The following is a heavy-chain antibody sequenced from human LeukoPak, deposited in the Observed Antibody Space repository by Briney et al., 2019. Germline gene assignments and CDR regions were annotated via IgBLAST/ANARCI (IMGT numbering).Heavy chain of an antibody. CDR1: GFTVSSNY. CDR3: ARGLAAAGLYFDY. D-gene: IGHD6-13*01. J-gene: IGHJ4*02. V-gene: IGHV3-53*01. CDR2: AYTGGST. Sequence: PGGSLRLSCAASGFTVSSNYMTWVRQAPGKGLEWVSVAYTGGSTYSADSAKGRFTISRHNSKNTLYLQMNSLRAEDTAVYYCARGLAAAGLYFDYWGQGTLVTVSS.